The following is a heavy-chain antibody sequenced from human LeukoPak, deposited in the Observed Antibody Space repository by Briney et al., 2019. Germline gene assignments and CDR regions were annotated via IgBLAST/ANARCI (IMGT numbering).Heavy chain of an antibody. J-gene: IGHJ4*02. Sequence: GGSLRLSCAASGFTFSNYAMNWVRQAPGKGLEWVSAISGSGGSTYYADSVKGRFTISRDNSKNTVYLQMNSLRAEDTAVYYCARSQVATYYFDYWGQGTLVTVSS. CDR3: ARSQVATYYFDY. CDR1: GFTFSNYA. V-gene: IGHV3-23*01. CDR2: ISGSGGST. D-gene: IGHD5-12*01.